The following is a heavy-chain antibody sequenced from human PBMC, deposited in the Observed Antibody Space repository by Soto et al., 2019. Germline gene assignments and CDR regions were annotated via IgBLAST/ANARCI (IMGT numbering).Heavy chain of an antibody. CDR1: GFTFADYA. V-gene: IGHV3-43D*04. J-gene: IGHJ4*02. D-gene: IGHD3-22*01. Sequence: SGGSLRLSCAVSGFTFADYAVHWVRQSAGKGLGWVSFINADGSEKYYADSVRGRFTISRDNSNDSFYLQMNSLRLEDTAMYYCAKAKFYYDSSPYDSWGQGTLVTVSS. CDR3: AKAKFYYDSSPYDS. CDR2: INADGSEK.